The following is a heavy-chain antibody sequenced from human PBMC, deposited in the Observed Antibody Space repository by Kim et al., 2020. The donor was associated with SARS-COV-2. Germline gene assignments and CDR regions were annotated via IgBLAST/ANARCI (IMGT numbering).Heavy chain of an antibody. CDR3: SRDEGNDWGLNL. CDR2: PNPKNGNT. CDR1: GYSFADFA. J-gene: IGHJ5*02. D-gene: IGHD7-27*01. Sequence: ASVKVSCKASGYSFADFAIHWLRRAPGERLEWLGRPNPKNGNTDYSRSFQGRVAFSRDTYATTAYMELARLSSQDTATYFCSRDEGNDWGLNLWGKGSLVIVSS. V-gene: IGHV1-3*01.